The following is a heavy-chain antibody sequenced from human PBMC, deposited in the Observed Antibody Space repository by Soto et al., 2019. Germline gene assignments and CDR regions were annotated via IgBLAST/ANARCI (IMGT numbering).Heavy chain of an antibody. CDR2: IIPIFGTA. CDR3: ARRREVGATGGYYGMDV. CDR1: GGTFSSYA. D-gene: IGHD1-26*01. Sequence: QVQLVQSGAEVKKPGSSVKVSCTASGGTFSSYAISWVRQAPGQGLEWMGGIIPIFGTANYAQKFQGRVTITADESTSTAYMELSSLRSEDTAVYYCARRREVGATGGYYGMDVWGQGTTVTVSS. J-gene: IGHJ6*02. V-gene: IGHV1-69*01.